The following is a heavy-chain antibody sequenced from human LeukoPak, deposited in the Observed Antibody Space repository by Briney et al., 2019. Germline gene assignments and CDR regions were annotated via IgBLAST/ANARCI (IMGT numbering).Heavy chain of an antibody. D-gene: IGHD6-19*01. Sequence: PGGPLRPSCAAPGLTFSAFAVSWFRQAPGKGLEWVSAISGSGVTTYYADSVKGRFTISRDNSKNTLYLQMNSLRVEDTAVYYCAKGSGRGVAGNLDYWGQGTLVTVSS. J-gene: IGHJ4*02. CDR2: ISGSGVTT. CDR3: AKGSGRGVAGNLDY. CDR1: GLTFSAFA. V-gene: IGHV3-23*01.